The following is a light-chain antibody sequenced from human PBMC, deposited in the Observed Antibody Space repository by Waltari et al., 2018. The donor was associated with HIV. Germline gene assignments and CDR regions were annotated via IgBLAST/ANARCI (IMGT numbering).Light chain of an antibody. CDR1: ALPTQC. CDR3: QSADSSGTYPWV. J-gene: IGLJ3*02. CDR2: QTS. Sequence: SYELTQPPSVSVSPGQTARITCPGDALPTQCAYWYQQKPGQAPGLVIYQTSDRPSGIPEPFSGSSSGTTVTLTISGVQAEDEADYYCQSADSSGTYPWVFGGGTKLTVL. V-gene: IGLV3-25*03.